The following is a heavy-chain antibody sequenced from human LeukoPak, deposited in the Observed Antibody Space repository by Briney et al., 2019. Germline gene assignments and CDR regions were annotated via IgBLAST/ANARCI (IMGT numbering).Heavy chain of an antibody. J-gene: IGHJ4*02. CDR1: GYTFSSYG. CDR3: ASEYYYDSSGYYYVSSYFDY. V-gene: IGHV3-30*03. Sequence: GGSLRLSCEASGYTFSSYGMHWVRQAPGKGLEWVAVISYDGSNKYHVDSVKGRFTISRDNSKNTLYLQMNSLRAEDTAVYYCASEYYYDSSGYYYVSSYFDYWGQGTLVTVSS. CDR2: ISYDGSNK. D-gene: IGHD3-22*01.